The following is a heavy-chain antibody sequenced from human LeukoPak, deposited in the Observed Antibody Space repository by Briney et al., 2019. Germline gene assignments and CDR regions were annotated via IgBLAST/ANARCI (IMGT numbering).Heavy chain of an antibody. CDR2: INPKSGGA. CDR3: AKAGGATITIDY. V-gene: IGHV1-2*02. CDR1: GYTFTGYY. Sequence: ASVTVSCKASGYTFTGYYMYWVRQARGQGLEWMGWINPKSGGANYARKFQGRVTMTRDTSISTACMEVSSLRSDDTAVYYCAKAGGATITIDYWGQGTLVTVSS. J-gene: IGHJ4*02. D-gene: IGHD5-24*01.